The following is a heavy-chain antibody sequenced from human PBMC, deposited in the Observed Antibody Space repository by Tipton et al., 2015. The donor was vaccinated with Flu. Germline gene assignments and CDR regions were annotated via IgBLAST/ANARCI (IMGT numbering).Heavy chain of an antibody. Sequence: SLRLSCAASGFTFSDYWMHWVRQGPGKGLVWVSRIKGDGTSTSYADFVKGRFTISRDNAKNTVSLEMSGLGDEDTADYYSARGPHGPANPFIDCWGEGKVVTVSS. V-gene: IGHV3-74*01. D-gene: IGHD1-14*01. CDR2: IKGDGTST. J-gene: IGHJ5*01. CDR3: ARGPHGPANPFIDC. CDR1: GFTFSDYW.